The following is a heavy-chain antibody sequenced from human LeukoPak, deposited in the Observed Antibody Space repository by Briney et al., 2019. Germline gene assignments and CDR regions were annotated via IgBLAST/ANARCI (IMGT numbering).Heavy chain of an antibody. V-gene: IGHV3-23*01. CDR2: ISGSGGST. Sequence: GGSLRLSCAASGFTFSSYAMSWVRQAPGKGLEWVSAISGSGGSTYYADSVKGRFTISRDNSKNTLYLQMNSLKTEDTAVYYCTTDPLEISYYDSSGYPDWWGQGTLVTVSS. CDR1: GFTFSSYA. CDR3: TTDPLEISYYDSSGYPDW. D-gene: IGHD3-22*01. J-gene: IGHJ4*02.